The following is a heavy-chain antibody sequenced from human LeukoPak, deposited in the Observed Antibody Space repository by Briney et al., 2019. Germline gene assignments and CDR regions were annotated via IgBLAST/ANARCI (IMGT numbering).Heavy chain of an antibody. V-gene: IGHV4-59*01. J-gene: IGHJ4*02. D-gene: IGHD2-2*03. CDR3: AKVDRRSILDY. CDR2: IYYSGST. Sequence: SETLSLTRTVSGGSISSYYWSWIRQPPGKGLEWIGYIYYSGSTNYNPSLKSRVTISVDTSRNQFSLKLSSVTAADTAVYYCAKVDRRSILDYWGQGTLVTVSS. CDR1: GGSISSYY.